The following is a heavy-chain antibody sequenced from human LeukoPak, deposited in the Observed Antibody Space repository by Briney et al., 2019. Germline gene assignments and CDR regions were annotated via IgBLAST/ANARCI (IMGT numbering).Heavy chain of an antibody. D-gene: IGHD6-13*01. V-gene: IGHV3-23*01. CDR3: AKGGGSWYFHY. CDR1: GFTFSSYG. CDR2: ISGSGGST. Sequence: GGSLRLSCAASGFTFSSYGMNWVRKAPGKGLECVSGISGSGGSTYYADSVKGRFTISRDNSKNTLYLQMNSLRGEDTAVYYCAKGGGSWYFHYWGQGTLVTVSS. J-gene: IGHJ4*02.